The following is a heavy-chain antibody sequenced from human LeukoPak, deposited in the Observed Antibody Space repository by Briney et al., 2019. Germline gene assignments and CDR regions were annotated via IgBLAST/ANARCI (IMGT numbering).Heavy chain of an antibody. CDR1: GGSISSHY. J-gene: IGHJ4*02. D-gene: IGHD4-17*01. CDR3: ATSSTMTKVTPFDY. Sequence: SETLSLTCTVSGGSISSHYWSWIRQPPGKTLEWIGYIYYSGSTNYNPSLRSRVTISVDSSKNQFSLKLSSVTAADTAVYYCATSSTMTKVTPFDYWGQGTLVTVSS. CDR2: IYYSGST. V-gene: IGHV4-59*11.